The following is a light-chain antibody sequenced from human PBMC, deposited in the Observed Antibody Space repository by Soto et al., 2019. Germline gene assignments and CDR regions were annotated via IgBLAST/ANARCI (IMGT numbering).Light chain of an antibody. J-gene: IGLJ1*01. Sequence: QSVLTQPPSVSGAPGQRITISCTGSSSNIGGHYDVHWYLQLPGTAPKLLIYANNNRPSGVPDRFSGSKSGTSASLAITGLRLEDEADYYCQYKETRRNGFYVFGTGTKVTVL. V-gene: IGLV1-40*01. CDR3: QYKETRRNGFYV. CDR1: SSNIGGHYD. CDR2: ANN.